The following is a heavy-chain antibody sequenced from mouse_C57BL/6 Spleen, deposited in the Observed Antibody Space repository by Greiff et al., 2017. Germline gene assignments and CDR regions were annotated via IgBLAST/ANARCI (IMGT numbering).Heavy chain of an antibody. CDR1: GYAFSSYW. J-gene: IGHJ2*01. Sequence: QVQLKQSGAELVKPGASVKISCKASGYAFSSYWMNWVKQRPGKGLEWIGQIYPGDGDTNYNGKFKGKATLTADKSSSAAYMQLSSLTSEDSAVYCCARSYDGYYDYWGQGTTLTVSS. CDR2: IYPGDGDT. CDR3: ARSYDGYYDY. D-gene: IGHD2-3*01. V-gene: IGHV1-80*01.